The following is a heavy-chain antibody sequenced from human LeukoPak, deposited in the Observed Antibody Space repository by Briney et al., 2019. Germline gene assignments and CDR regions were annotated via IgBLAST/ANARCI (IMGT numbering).Heavy chain of an antibody. CDR1: GFTFSGSA. D-gene: IGHD3-16*01. Sequence: PGGSLRLSCAAPGFTFSGSAMHWVRQASGKGLEWVGRIRSKANTYATAYAASVKGRFTISRDDSKNTAYLQMNSLKTEDTALYYCTRNGGSSVTPDFDYWGQGTLATVSS. J-gene: IGHJ4*02. V-gene: IGHV3-73*01. CDR2: IRSKANTYAT. CDR3: TRNGGSSVTPDFDY.